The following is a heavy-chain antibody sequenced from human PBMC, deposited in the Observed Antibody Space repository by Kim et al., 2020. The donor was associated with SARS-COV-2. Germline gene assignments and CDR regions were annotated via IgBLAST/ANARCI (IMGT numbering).Heavy chain of an antibody. J-gene: IGHJ4*02. CDR3: ATAGPSSSSSFDY. V-gene: IGHV1-24*01. Sequence: YAQKFQGRVTMTEDTPTDTAYMELSSLRSEDTAVYYCATAGPSSSSSFDYWGQGTLVTVSS. D-gene: IGHD6-6*01.